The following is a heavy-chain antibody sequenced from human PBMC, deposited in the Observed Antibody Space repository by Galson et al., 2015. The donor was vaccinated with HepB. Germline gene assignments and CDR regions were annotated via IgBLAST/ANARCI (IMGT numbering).Heavy chain of an antibody. CDR2: ISSSSYI. CDR3: AGIGTGGAFDI. J-gene: IGHJ3*02. Sequence: SLRLSCAASGFTFSSYSMNWVRQAPGKGLEWVSSISSSSYIYYADSVKGRFTISRDNAKNSLYLQMNSLRAEDTAVYYCAGIGTGGAFDIWGQGTMVTVSS. V-gene: IGHV3-21*01. CDR1: GFTFSSYS. D-gene: IGHD3-10*01.